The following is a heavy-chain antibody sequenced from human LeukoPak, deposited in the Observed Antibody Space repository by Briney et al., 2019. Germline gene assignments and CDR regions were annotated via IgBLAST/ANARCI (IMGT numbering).Heavy chain of an antibody. CDR1: SFTFSSST. D-gene: IGHD1-20*01. V-gene: IGHV3-21*06. J-gene: IGHJ4*02. CDR2: ISRSSSYI. Sequence: GGSLRLSCAASSFTFSSSTMNWVRQAPGKGLEWVSSISRSSSYINYADSVKGRFTISRDNAKNSLYLQMNSLRAEDTAVYYCAREYNSPNRFDYWGQGTLVTVSS. CDR3: AREYNSPNRFDY.